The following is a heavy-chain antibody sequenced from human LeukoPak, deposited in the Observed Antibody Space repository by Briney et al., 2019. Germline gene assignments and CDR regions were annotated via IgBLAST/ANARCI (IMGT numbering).Heavy chain of an antibody. Sequence: SVTVSFKASGGTFSSYAISWVRQAPGQGLEWMGGIIPIFGTANYAQKFQGRVTITADESTSTAYMELSSLRSEDTAVYYCARMGFDGEVYSSSWYYFDYWGQGTLVTVSS. CDR3: ARMGFDGEVYSSSWYYFDY. J-gene: IGHJ4*02. V-gene: IGHV1-69*13. CDR1: GGTFSSYA. D-gene: IGHD6-13*01. CDR2: IIPIFGTA.